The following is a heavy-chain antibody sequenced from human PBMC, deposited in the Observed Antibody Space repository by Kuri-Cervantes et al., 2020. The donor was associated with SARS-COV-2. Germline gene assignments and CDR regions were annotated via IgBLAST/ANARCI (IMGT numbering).Heavy chain of an antibody. J-gene: IGHJ4*02. CDR1: GGSISSGGYS. Sequence: LRLSCAVSGGSISSGGYSWSWIRQPPGKGLEWIGYIYHSGSTYYNPSLKSRVTISVDTSKNQFSLKLSSVTAADTAVYYCATWELLGGYWGQGTLVTVSS. CDR3: ATWELLGGY. V-gene: IGHV4-30-2*01. CDR2: IYHSGST. D-gene: IGHD1-26*01.